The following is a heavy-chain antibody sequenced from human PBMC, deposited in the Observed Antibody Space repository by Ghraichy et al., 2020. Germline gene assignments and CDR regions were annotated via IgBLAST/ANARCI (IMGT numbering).Heavy chain of an antibody. D-gene: IGHD3-9*01. CDR2: IYSGGST. CDR3: ARHGATGYYYFGY. CDR1: GFTVSSNY. J-gene: IGHJ4*02. V-gene: IGHV3-53*01. Sequence: LSLTCAASGFTVSSNYMSWVRQAPGKGLEWVSVIYSGGSTYYADSVKGRFTISRDNSKNTVFLQMNSLRAEDSAVYYCARHGATGYYYFGYWGQGTLVTVSS.